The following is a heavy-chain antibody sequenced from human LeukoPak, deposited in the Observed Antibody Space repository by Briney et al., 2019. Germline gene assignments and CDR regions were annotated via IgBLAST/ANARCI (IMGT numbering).Heavy chain of an antibody. J-gene: IGHJ6*03. CDR1: GYTFISYG. Sequence: ASVKVSCKTSGYTFISYGISWVRQATGQGLEWMGWMNPNSGNTGYAQKFQGRVTMTRNTSISTAYMELSSLRSEDTAVYYCARVSYGDYGYYYYMDVWGKGTTVTISS. D-gene: IGHD4-17*01. CDR3: ARVSYGDYGYYYYMDV. CDR2: MNPNSGNT. V-gene: IGHV1-8*02.